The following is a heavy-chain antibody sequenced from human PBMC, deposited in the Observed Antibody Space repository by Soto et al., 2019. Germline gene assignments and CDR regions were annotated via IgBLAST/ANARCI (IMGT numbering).Heavy chain of an antibody. V-gene: IGHV1-2*04. CDR2: INPNSGGT. J-gene: IGHJ6*02. CDR3: AIDSGLDYSSSDDGMYV. CDR1: GYTFTGYY. Sequence: QVQLVQSGAEVKKPGASVKVSCKASGYTFTGYYMHWVRQAPGQGLEWMGWINPNSGGTNYAQKFQGWVTMTRDTSISTAYLALSRLRSNDTAVYSCAIDSGLDYSSSDDGMYVWGQGTTVTVSS. D-gene: IGHD6-19*01.